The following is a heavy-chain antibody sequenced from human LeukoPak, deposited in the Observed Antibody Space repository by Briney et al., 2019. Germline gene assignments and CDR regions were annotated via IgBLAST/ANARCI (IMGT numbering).Heavy chain of an antibody. CDR1: GNTFTGYY. D-gene: IGHD2-2*01. Sequence: GASVKVSCKASGNTFTGYYMHWVRQAPGQGLEWMGWINPNSGGTNYAQKFQGRVTMTRDTSISTAYMELSRLRSDDTAVYYCAYSSSTSCWNGYWGQGTLVTVSS. J-gene: IGHJ4*02. V-gene: IGHV1-2*02. CDR2: INPNSGGT. CDR3: AYSSSTSCWNGY.